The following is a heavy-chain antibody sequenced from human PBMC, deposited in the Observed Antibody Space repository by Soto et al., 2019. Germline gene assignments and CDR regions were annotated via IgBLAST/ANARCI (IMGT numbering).Heavy chain of an antibody. CDR1: YGSISSSD. V-gene: IGHV4-59*01. J-gene: IGHJ3*02. Sequence: PLETLSLTWTVSYGSISSSDWSWIRQPPGKGLEWIGYIYYSGSTYYNPSLKSRVTTSVDTSKNQFSLKLSSVTAADTAVYYCARTKGQWLDYSFDIWGQGTMVTVSS. CDR2: IYYSGST. D-gene: IGHD6-19*01. CDR3: ARTKGQWLDYSFDI.